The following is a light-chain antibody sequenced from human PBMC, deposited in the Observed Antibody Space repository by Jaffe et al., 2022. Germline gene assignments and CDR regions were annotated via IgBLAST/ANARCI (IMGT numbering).Light chain of an antibody. CDR3: HQHSNWPFT. V-gene: IGKV3-11*01. Sequence: EVVLTQSPATLSLSPGERATLSCRASQSVGVYLAWFQQKPGQSPRLLIYDVSRRATGIPARFSGSGSGTDFTLTISSLQTEDFALYYCHQHSNWPFTFGGGTKVEI. CDR2: DVS. CDR1: QSVGVY. J-gene: IGKJ4*01.